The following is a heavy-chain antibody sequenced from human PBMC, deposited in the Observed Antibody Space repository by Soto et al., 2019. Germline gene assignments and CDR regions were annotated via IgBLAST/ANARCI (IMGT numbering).Heavy chain of an antibody. Sequence: GASVKVSCKASGYSFTSYDINWVRQATGQGLEWMGWMDPKTGNTDYGQKFQGRVTMTRNTSTSTAYMESSSLTSEDTAVYYCARGRGWRDYWGQGTLVTVSS. J-gene: IGHJ4*02. CDR2: MDPKTGNT. V-gene: IGHV1-8*01. CDR1: GYSFTSYD. D-gene: IGHD6-19*01. CDR3: ARGRGWRDY.